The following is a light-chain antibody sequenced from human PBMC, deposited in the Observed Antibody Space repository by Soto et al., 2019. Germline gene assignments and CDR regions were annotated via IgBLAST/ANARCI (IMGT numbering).Light chain of an antibody. CDR3: QQSHNPPLT. V-gene: IGKV1-39*01. Sequence: DIQMTQSPSSLSASVGDRVTITCRASQRVGSYLNWYQQKPGKAPTLLIYSASDLQSGVSSRFSGSGSGTDFTLTIRNLQPEDFAVYYCQQSHNPPLTFGQGTKVEI. CDR2: SAS. J-gene: IGKJ1*01. CDR1: QRVGSY.